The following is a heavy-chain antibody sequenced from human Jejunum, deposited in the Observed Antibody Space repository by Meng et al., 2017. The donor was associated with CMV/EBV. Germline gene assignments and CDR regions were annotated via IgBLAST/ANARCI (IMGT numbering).Heavy chain of an antibody. D-gene: IGHD3-9*01. CDR3: ARMTGTNYFDY. J-gene: IGHJ4*02. Sequence: VQLQESCPGLVQPSPPPSLTCIVSGGSVSSASYRWSWIRQPAGKGLEGIGRMYCSGSTYYNPSLKSRLTMSIDTSKNQFSLELSSVTAADTAVYYCARMTGTNYFDYWGQGTLVTVSS. CDR2: MYCSGST. V-gene: IGHV4-61*02. CDR1: GGSVSSASYR.